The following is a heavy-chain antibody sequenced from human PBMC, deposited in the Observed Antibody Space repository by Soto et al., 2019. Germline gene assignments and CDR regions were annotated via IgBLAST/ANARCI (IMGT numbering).Heavy chain of an antibody. D-gene: IGHD3-10*01. Sequence: QVQLVQSGAEVKKPGASVKVSCKASGYTFTSYAMHWVRQAPGQRREWMGWINAGNGNTKYSQKFQGRVTITRDTSATTAYMELSSLRSEDTAMYYCARDSAGTRFEYWGQGTLVTVSS. CDR3: ARDSAGTRFEY. CDR2: INAGNGNT. V-gene: IGHV1-3*01. CDR1: GYTFTSYA. J-gene: IGHJ4*02.